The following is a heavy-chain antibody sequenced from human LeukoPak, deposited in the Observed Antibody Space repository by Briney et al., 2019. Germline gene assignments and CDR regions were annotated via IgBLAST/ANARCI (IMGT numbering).Heavy chain of an antibody. V-gene: IGHV3-48*04. CDR2: ISSSSSTI. CDR3: ARPDTRYSSESPLEY. D-gene: IGHD6-25*01. Sequence: SGGSLRLSCAASGFTFSSYSMNWVRQAPGKGLEWVSYISSSSSTIYYADSVKGRFTISRDNAKNSLYLQMNSLRAEDTAVYYCARPDTRYSSESPLEYWGQGTLVTVSS. J-gene: IGHJ4*02. CDR1: GFTFSSYS.